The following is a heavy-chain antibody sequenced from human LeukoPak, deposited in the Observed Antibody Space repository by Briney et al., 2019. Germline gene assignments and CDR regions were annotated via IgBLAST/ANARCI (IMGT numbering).Heavy chain of an antibody. Sequence: SETLSLTCTVSGGSISSSSYYWRWIRQPPGKGLEGMGSIYYSGSTYYNPSLKSRVTISVDTSKNQSSLKLSSVTAADTAVYDCARGPISGSYYTFYFWGQGTLVTVSS. D-gene: IGHD1-26*01. V-gene: IGHV4-39*07. CDR3: ARGPISGSYYTFYF. CDR1: GGSISSSSYY. CDR2: IYYSGST. J-gene: IGHJ4*02.